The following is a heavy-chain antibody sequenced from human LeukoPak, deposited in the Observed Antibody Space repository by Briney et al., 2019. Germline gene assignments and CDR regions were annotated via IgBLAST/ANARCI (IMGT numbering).Heavy chain of an antibody. CDR2: ISYDGSNK. CDR3: ARGLTDLLNDAFDI. Sequence: PGGSLRLSCAASGFTFSSYAMHWVRQAPGKGLEWVAVISYDGSNKYYADSVKGRFTISRDNSKNTLYLQMNSLRAEDTAVYYCARGLTDLLNDAFDIWGQGTMVTVSS. CDR1: GFTFSSYA. J-gene: IGHJ3*02. V-gene: IGHV3-30-3*01.